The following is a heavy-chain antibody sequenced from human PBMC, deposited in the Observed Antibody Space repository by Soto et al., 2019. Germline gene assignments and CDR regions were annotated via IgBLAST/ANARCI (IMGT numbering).Heavy chain of an antibody. CDR3: SRQTVSCHDY. V-gene: IGHV3-73*01. J-gene: IGHJ4*02. CDR2: IRSKADSYAT. Sequence: EVQLVESGGGLVQPGGSLKLSCAASGFTFSDPHMHWVRQASGKGLEWVGHIRSKADSYATAYAASVKGRFIISRDDSKNTAYLQMNSLKTEDTAVYYCSRQTVSCHDYWGQGILVTVSS. D-gene: IGHD2-2*01. CDR1: GFTFSDPH.